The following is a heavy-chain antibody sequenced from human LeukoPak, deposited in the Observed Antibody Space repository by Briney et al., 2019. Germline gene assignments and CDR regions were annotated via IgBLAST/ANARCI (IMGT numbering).Heavy chain of an antibody. V-gene: IGHV5-51*01. CDR1: GYNFASYW. D-gene: IGHD6-19*01. Sequence: GESLKISCKGSGYNFASYWIGWVRQMPGKGLEWVGIIYPGDSETRYSPSFQGQVTISADKSISTAYLQWSSLKASDTAMYYCARDGAVAGTYNWFDPWGQGTLVTVSS. CDR3: ARDGAVAGTYNWFDP. J-gene: IGHJ5*02. CDR2: IYPGDSET.